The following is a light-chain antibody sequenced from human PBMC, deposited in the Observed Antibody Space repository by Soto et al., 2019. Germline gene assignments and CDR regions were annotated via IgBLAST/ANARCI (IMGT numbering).Light chain of an antibody. CDR1: QSVSNY. Sequence: EIVLTQSPATLSLSPGERATLSCRASQSVSNYLAWYQQKPGQAPRLLIYDASNRATGIPARFSGSGSGTDFTLTISSLAPEDCAVYYCQQRSNWSTFGQGTRLEIK. V-gene: IGKV3-11*01. CDR2: DAS. J-gene: IGKJ5*01. CDR3: QQRSNWST.